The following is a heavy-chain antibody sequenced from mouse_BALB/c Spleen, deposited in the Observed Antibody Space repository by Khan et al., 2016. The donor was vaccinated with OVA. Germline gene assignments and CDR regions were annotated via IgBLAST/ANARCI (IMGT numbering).Heavy chain of an antibody. CDR1: GYSITSDYA. CDR2: ISYSGST. V-gene: IGHV3-2*02. J-gene: IGHJ4*01. Sequence: EVQLQESGPGLVKPSQSLSLTCTVTGYSITSDYAWNWIRQFPGNKLEWMGYISYSGSTNYNPALKSRITITRETSKNQFFLQLNSVTSEDTATYFCARYGSRYFSALDYWGQGTSVTVSS. CDR3: ARYGSRYFSALDY. D-gene: IGHD2-2*01.